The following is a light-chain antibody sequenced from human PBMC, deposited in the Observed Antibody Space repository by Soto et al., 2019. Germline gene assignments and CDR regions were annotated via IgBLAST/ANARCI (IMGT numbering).Light chain of an antibody. V-gene: IGKV1-33*01. J-gene: IGKJ5*01. Sequence: DIQMTQSPSSLSASVGDRVTITCQASQDVPNYLNWYQQXLGKAPKVLIYDASNSETGVPSRFSGSGSGTDFTFTISSLQPEDIATYYCQQYENIPTFGQGTRLEIK. CDR1: QDVPNY. CDR3: QQYENIPT. CDR2: DAS.